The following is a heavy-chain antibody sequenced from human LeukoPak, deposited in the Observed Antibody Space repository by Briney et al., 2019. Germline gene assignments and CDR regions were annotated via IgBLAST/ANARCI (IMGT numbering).Heavy chain of an antibody. Sequence: ASVKVSCKASGYTFTSYAMHWVRQATGQRLEWMGWINAGNGNTKYSQKFQGRVTITRDTSASTAYMELSSLRSEDTAVYYCASTYPTNYDFWSGYPTNYGMDVWGQGTTVTVSS. D-gene: IGHD3-3*01. CDR1: GYTFTSYA. J-gene: IGHJ6*02. V-gene: IGHV1-3*01. CDR2: INAGNGNT. CDR3: ASTYPTNYDFWSGYPTNYGMDV.